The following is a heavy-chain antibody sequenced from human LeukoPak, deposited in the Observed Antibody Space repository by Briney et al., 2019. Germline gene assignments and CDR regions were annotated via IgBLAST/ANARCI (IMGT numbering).Heavy chain of an antibody. J-gene: IGHJ4*02. Sequence: ASVKVSCKASGYTFTGYYMHWVRQAPGQGLEWMGWISAYNGNTNYAQKLQGRVTMTTDTSTSTAYMELRSLRSDDTAVYYCARGIAAANDYWGQGTLVTVSS. CDR3: ARGIAAANDY. V-gene: IGHV1-18*04. CDR1: GYTFTGYY. CDR2: ISAYNGNT. D-gene: IGHD6-13*01.